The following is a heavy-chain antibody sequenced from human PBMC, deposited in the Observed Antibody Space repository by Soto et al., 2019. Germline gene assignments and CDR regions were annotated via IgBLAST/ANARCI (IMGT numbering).Heavy chain of an antibody. J-gene: IGHJ4*01. D-gene: IGHD2-15*01. Sequence: AASVKVSCKASVFSVDTTYCIHWVRRAPGQGLEWMGSINPNSGDTNYAQNFQGRVTMTRDTSISTAYMEVSSLTSDDTAVYYCGSPRSGPSPDVGHWGHGTMVTVSS. CDR3: GSPRSGPSPDVGH. CDR2: INPNSGDT. CDR1: VFSVDTTYC. V-gene: IGHV1-2*02.